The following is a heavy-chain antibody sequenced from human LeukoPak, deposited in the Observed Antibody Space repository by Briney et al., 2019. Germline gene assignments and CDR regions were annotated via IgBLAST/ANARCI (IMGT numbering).Heavy chain of an antibody. Sequence: GGSLRLSCAASGFTFSDYYMSWIRQAPGKGLEWVSYISSSGSTIYYADSVKGRFTISRDNAKNSLYLQMNSLRAEDTAVYYCAREGRDCSSTSCYYAFGIWGQGTMVTVSS. D-gene: IGHD2-2*01. J-gene: IGHJ3*02. CDR3: AREGRDCSSTSCYYAFGI. CDR2: ISSSGSTI. V-gene: IGHV3-11*01. CDR1: GFTFSDYY.